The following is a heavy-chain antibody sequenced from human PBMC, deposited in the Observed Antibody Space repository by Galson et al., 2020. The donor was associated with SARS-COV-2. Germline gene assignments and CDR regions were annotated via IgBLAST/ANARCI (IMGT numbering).Heavy chain of an antibody. J-gene: IGHJ6*02. CDR2: ISTSGSTI. CDR3: ARDSYCGGDCYNYYYYGMDV. CDR1: GFTFSDNY. V-gene: IGHV3-11*01. D-gene: IGHD2-21*02. Sequence: GGSLRLSCAASGFTFSDNYMSWLLQPPGKGLEWVSYISTSGSTIYYTDPMKGRFTISRDNAKNSLYLQMNSLRAADTAVYYCARDSYCGGDCYNYYYYGMDVWGQWTTCTVSS.